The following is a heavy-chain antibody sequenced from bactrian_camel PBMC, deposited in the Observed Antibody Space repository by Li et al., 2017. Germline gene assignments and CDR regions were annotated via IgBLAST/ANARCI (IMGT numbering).Heavy chain of an antibody. J-gene: IGHJ4*01. CDR2: ISTGNGDT. Sequence: HVQLVESGGGEVQAGGSLRLACLASAYPAESKCMAWFRQAPGKEREVIAAISTGNGDTYYVDSVKGRFTISQDTLTNTIFLEMGSVKTEDMAIYYCAARRVGSMDCHRDSWSAGDFAVKGTQYYWGQGTQVTVS. CDR3: AARRVGSMDCHRDSWSAGDFAVKGTQYY. CDR1: AYPAESKC. D-gene: IGHD5*01. V-gene: IGHV3S54*01.